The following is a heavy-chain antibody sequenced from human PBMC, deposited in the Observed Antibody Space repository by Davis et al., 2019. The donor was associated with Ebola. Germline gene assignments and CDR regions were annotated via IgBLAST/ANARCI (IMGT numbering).Heavy chain of an antibody. CDR3: ASSIGAKRYCSGGSCSPRDY. CDR2: ISSSSSYI. Sequence: GESLKIFCAASGFTFSSYSMNWVRQDPGKGLEWVSSISSSSSYIYYAESVKGRFTISRDNAKNSLYLQMNSLRAEDTAVYYCASSIGAKRYCSGGSCSPRDYWGQGTLVTVSS. D-gene: IGHD2-15*01. V-gene: IGHV3-21*01. J-gene: IGHJ4*02. CDR1: GFTFSSYS.